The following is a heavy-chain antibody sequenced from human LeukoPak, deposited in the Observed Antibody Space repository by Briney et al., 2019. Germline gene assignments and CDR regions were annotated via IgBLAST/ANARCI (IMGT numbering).Heavy chain of an antibody. CDR3: AIGGDSSTSCYRCFNY. J-gene: IGHJ4*02. D-gene: IGHD2-2*01. CDR1: GYSFTNYW. V-gene: IGHV5-51*01. Sequence: GESLKISCEGSGYSFTNYWIGWVRQVPGKGLEWMGIIYPEDSDTRYSPSFQGQVTISADKSIGTAYLQWSSLKASDTAMYYCAIGGDSSTSCYRCFNYWGQGTLVTVSS. CDR2: IYPEDSDT.